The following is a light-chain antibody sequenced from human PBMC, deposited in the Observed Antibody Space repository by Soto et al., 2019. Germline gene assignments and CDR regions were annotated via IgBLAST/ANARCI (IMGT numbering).Light chain of an antibody. CDR3: HHYCSSSWT. J-gene: IGKJ1*01. CDR1: QSVTSLH. V-gene: IGKV3-20*01. CDR2: GAC. Sequence: EIVLTQSPGTLSLSPGERASLACRASQSVTSLHLAWYQQKPGQAPRLPTFGACSRATGIPDKFSGSESGTDFTLTISRLERHDFAVYYLHHYCSSSWTFGQRTKVQIK.